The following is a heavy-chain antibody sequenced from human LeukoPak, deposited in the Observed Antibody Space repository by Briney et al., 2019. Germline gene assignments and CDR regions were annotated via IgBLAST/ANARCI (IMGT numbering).Heavy chain of an antibody. D-gene: IGHD1-14*01. CDR3: ATTTHFDY. CDR2: INEDGSEK. CDR1: GFTFSSYW. V-gene: IGHV3-7*01. J-gene: IGHJ4*02. Sequence: GGSLRLSCAVSGFTFSSYWMSWVRQAPGKGLECVANINEDGSEKYYVDSVKGRFSISRDNAKNSLYLQMSSLRAEDTAVYYCATTTHFDYWGQGILVTVSS.